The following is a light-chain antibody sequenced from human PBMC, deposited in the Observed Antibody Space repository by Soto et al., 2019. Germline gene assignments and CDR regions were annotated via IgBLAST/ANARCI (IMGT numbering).Light chain of an antibody. V-gene: IGLV2-23*01. J-gene: IGLJ1*01. Sequence: QSALTQPASVSGSPGQSITISCTGTNSDVGSYDLVSWYQHHPGKAPKLMICADTQRPSGVSDRFSGSKSGNTASLTISGLQADDEADYYCCSYAGGSTYVFGTGTKVTVL. CDR2: ADT. CDR1: NSDVGSYDL. CDR3: CSYAGGSTYV.